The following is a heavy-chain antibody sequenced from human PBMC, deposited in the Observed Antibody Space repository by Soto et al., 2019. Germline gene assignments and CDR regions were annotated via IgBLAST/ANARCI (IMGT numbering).Heavy chain of an antibody. Sequence: ASVKVSCKASGYTFTSYAMHWVRQAPGQRLEWMGWINAGNGNTKYSQKFQGRVTITRDTSASTAYMELSSLRSEDTAVYYCARSIAAAFTLYLADYYYGMVVWGPRTTVTVSS. CDR1: GYTFTSYA. CDR3: ARSIAAAFTLYLADYYYGMVV. V-gene: IGHV1-3*01. J-gene: IGHJ6*02. D-gene: IGHD6-6*01. CDR2: INAGNGNT.